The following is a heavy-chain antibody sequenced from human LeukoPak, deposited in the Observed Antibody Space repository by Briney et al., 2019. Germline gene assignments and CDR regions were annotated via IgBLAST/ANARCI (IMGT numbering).Heavy chain of an antibody. CDR3: ARSETRITIFGVVIHPFDY. CDR1: GYTFTNYW. V-gene: IGHV5-51*01. D-gene: IGHD3-3*01. J-gene: IGHJ4*02. Sequence: GESLKISCKGSGYTFTNYWIGWVRQMPGKGLEWMGIIYPGDSDTKYSPSFQGQVTISADKSISTAYLQWSSLKASDTAMYYCARSETRITIFGVVIHPFDYWGQGTLVTVSS. CDR2: IYPGDSDT.